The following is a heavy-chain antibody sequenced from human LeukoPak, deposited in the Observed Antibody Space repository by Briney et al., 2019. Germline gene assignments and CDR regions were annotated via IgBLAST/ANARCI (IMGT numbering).Heavy chain of an antibody. CDR3: ARDFGTSAPDEAFDI. CDR2: IIPIFGTA. V-gene: IGHV1-69*13. J-gene: IGHJ3*02. D-gene: IGHD3-10*01. Sequence: GASVKVSCKASGGTFSSYAISWVRQAPGQGLEWMGGIIPIFGTANYAQKFQGRVTITADESTSTAYMELSSLRSEDTAVYYCARDFGTSAPDEAFDIWGQGTMVTVSS. CDR1: GGTFSSYA.